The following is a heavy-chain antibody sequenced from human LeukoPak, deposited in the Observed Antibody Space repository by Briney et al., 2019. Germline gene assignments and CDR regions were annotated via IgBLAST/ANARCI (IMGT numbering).Heavy chain of an antibody. CDR2: ISGSGGST. CDR3: AKASNIFYSSSCDY. V-gene: IGHV3-23*01. D-gene: IGHD6-6*01. J-gene: IGHJ4*02. CDR1: GFTFSSYA. Sequence: PGGSLRLSCAASGFTFSSYAMSWVRQAPGKGLEWVSAISGSGGSTYYADSVKGRFTISRDKSMNTLYLQMNSLRAEDTAVYYCAKASNIFYSSSCDYWGQGTLVTVSS.